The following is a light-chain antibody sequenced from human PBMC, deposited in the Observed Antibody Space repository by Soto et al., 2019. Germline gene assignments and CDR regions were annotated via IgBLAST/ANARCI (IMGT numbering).Light chain of an antibody. Sequence: QSVLTQPPSASGSPGQKVTISCSGSSSNIGSNIVNWYQQLPGTAPKLVIHSSHQRPSGVPDRFSGSQSGTSASLAISRLQSEDEADYYCAAWDGSLNVVVFGGGTQLTVL. CDR2: SSH. J-gene: IGLJ3*02. CDR1: SSNIGSNI. V-gene: IGLV1-44*01. CDR3: AAWDGSLNVVV.